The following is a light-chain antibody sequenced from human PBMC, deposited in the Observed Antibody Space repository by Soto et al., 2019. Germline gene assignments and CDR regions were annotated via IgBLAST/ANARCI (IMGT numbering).Light chain of an antibody. CDR2: DVN. V-gene: IGLV2-11*01. CDR3: CSYAGSPWV. J-gene: IGLJ3*02. Sequence: QSALTQPRSVSGSPGQSVTISCTGTSSDVGGYDYVSWYQQHPGKDPKFIIYDVNKRPSGVPDRFSGSRSGNTASLTISGLRAEDEADYYCCSYAGSPWVFGGGTKLTVL. CDR1: SSDVGGYDY.